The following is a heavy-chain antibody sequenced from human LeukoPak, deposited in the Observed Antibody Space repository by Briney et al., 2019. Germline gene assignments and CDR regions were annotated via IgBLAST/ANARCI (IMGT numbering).Heavy chain of an antibody. D-gene: IGHD5-18*01. CDR3: AREGSGNTAMAAPDY. V-gene: IGHV4-34*01. Sequence: SETLSLTCAVYGGSLSGYYWSWIRQPPGKGLEWIGEINHSGSTNYSPSLKSRVTISVDTSKNQFSLKLSSVTAADTAVYYCAREGSGNTAMAAPDYWGQGTLVTVSS. CDR1: GGSLSGYY. J-gene: IGHJ4*02. CDR2: INHSGST.